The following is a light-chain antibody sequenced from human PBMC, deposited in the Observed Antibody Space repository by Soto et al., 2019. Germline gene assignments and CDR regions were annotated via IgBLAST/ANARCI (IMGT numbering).Light chain of an antibody. CDR3: QQYNNWPL. CDR2: EAS. J-gene: IGKJ1*01. Sequence: EIVLTQSPGTLSLSPGERATLSCRASQSVSSSSLAWYQQNPGQAPRLLIYEASSRATGIPDRFSGSGSGTDFTLTISRLESEDFAVYYCQQYNNWPLFGQGTKVDIK. V-gene: IGKV3D-20*02. CDR1: QSVSSSS.